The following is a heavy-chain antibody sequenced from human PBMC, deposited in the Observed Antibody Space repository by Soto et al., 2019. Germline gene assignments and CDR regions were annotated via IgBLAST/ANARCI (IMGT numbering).Heavy chain of an antibody. CDR2: INHSGST. J-gene: IGHJ5*02. D-gene: IGHD2-21*02. CDR1: GGSVSSGSYY. Sequence: KTSETLSLTCTVSGGSVSSGSYYWSWIRQPPGKGLEWIGEINHSGSTNYNPSLKSRVTISVDTSKNQFSLKLSSVTAADTAVYYCARVKIVVVTAIRKYNWFDPWGQGTLVTVSS. V-gene: IGHV4-61*01. CDR3: ARVKIVVVTAIRKYNWFDP.